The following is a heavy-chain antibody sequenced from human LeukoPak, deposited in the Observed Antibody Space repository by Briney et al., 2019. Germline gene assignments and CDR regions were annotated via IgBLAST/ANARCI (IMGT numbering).Heavy chain of an antibody. Sequence: ASVKVSCKASGYTFTNYDINWVRQATGQGLERMGYKNPNSGNSAHAQKFQGRVTITTDASITTAYMELSGLRSEDTALYYCAREGLDYWGQGTLVTVSS. CDR1: GYTFTNYD. V-gene: IGHV1-8*01. CDR2: KNPNSGNS. CDR3: AREGLDY. J-gene: IGHJ4*02.